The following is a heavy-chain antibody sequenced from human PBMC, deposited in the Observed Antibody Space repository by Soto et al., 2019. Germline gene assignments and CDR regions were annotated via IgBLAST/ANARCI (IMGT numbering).Heavy chain of an antibody. D-gene: IGHD6-19*01. CDR3: ARRERSSGWYDY. J-gene: IGHJ4*02. CDR1: GFTFSSYS. CDR2: ISSSSYI. V-gene: IGHV3-21*01. Sequence: EVQLVESGGGLVKPGGSLRLSCAASGFTFSSYSMNWVRQAPGKGLEWVSSISSSSYIYYADSVKGRFTISRDNAKNSLYLQMNSLRAEDTAVYYCARRERSSGWYDYWGQGTLVTVSS.